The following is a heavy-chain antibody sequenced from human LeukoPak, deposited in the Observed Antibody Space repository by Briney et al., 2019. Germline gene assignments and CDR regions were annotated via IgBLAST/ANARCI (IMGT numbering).Heavy chain of an antibody. CDR1: GYTFTAFY. V-gene: IGHV1-2*02. J-gene: IGHJ4*02. CDR3: ARCILRSEEELDFDY. Sequence: ASVKVSCKASGYTFTAFYIHWVRQAPGQGLEWMGWIDPNSGGPNYAQKFQGRVTMTRDTSISTAYMELSSLRSDDTAVYYCARCILRSEEELDFDYWGQGTLVTVSS. CDR2: IDPNSGGP. D-gene: IGHD2-15*01.